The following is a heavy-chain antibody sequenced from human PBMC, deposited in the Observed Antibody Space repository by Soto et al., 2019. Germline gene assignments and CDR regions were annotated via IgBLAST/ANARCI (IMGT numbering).Heavy chain of an antibody. D-gene: IGHD3-22*01. CDR1: GDSITRSNFY. J-gene: IGHJ5*02. V-gene: IGHV4-39*02. Sequence: SETLSLTCTVSGDSITRSNFYWGWIRQPPGKGLEWLGSIFYSVSTFYNPALKSRVTFSVDTSKIHFSLKLSSVTAADTAVYYCARHKTTMLTVVSAFDPWGQGTRVTVS. CDR3: ARHKTTMLTVVSAFDP. CDR2: IFYSVST.